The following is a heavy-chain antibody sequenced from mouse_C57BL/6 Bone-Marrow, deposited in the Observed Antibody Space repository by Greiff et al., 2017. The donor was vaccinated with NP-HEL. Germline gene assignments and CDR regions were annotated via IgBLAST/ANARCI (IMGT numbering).Heavy chain of an antibody. D-gene: IGHD1-1*01. V-gene: IGHV1-31*01. CDR1: GYSFTGYY. CDR2: IYPYNGVS. CDR3: ARNCYGSSSDWFAY. J-gene: IGHJ3*01. Sequence: VQLQQSGPELVKPGASVKISCKASGYSFTGYYMHWVKQSHGNILDWIGYIYPYNGVSSYNQKFKGKATLTVDKSSSTASMELRSLTSEDSAVYYCARNCYGSSSDWFAYWGQGTLVTVSA.